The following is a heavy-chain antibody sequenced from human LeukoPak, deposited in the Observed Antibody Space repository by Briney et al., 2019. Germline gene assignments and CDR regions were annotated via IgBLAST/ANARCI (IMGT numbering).Heavy chain of an antibody. J-gene: IGHJ4*02. V-gene: IGHV1-18*01. CDR2: ISAYNGNT. Sequence: ASVKVSCKASGYTFTSYGISWVRQAPGQGLEWMGWISAYNGNTNYAQKLQGRVTMTTDTSTSTAYMELRSLRSEDTAVYYCARERQNKDFWSGGDYWGQGTLVTVSS. CDR3: ARERQNKDFWSGGDY. CDR1: GYTFTSYG. D-gene: IGHD3-3*01.